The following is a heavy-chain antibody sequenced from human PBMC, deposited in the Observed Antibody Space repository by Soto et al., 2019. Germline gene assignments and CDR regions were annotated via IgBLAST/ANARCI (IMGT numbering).Heavy chain of an antibody. D-gene: IGHD2-21*01. J-gene: IGHJ5*02. CDR3: ARKAIAILGYTWFDP. V-gene: IGHV1-8*02. Sequence: ASVKVSCKASGCTFSSYAISWVRQAPGQGLEWMGWMNPNSGDTGYAQKFQGRVTMTRNTSISTAYMELSSLRSEDTAVYFCARKAIAILGYTWFDPWGQGTLVTVSS. CDR2: MNPNSGDT. CDR1: GCTFSSYA.